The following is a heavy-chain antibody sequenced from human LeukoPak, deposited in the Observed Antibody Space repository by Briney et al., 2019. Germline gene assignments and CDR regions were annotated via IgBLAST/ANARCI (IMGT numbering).Heavy chain of an antibody. V-gene: IGHV4-34*01. J-gene: IGHJ4*02. CDR3: ARAVSYCSGGSCYHWDY. CDR2: IYYSGST. Sequence: SETLSLTCTVYGGSFSGYYWSWIRQPPGKGLEWIGSIYYSGSTYYNPSLKSRVTISVDTSKNQFSLKLSSVTAADTAVYYCARAVSYCSGGSCYHWDYWGQGTLVTVSS. D-gene: IGHD2-15*01. CDR1: GGSFSGYY.